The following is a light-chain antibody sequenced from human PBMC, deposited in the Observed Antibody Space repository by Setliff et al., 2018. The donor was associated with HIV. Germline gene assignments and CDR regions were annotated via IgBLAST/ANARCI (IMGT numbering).Light chain of an antibody. J-gene: IGKJ1*01. V-gene: IGKV3-20*01. CDR2: GAA. CDR3: QQYGSSLRT. Sequence: IVLTQFPGTQSLSPGERATLSCTASQSLSSSYIAWYQQKPGQAPRLLIYGAAYRATGIPDRFSGSGSGTDFTLTISRLEPEDFAMYYCQQYGSSLRTFGQGTKVDIK. CDR1: QSLSSSY.